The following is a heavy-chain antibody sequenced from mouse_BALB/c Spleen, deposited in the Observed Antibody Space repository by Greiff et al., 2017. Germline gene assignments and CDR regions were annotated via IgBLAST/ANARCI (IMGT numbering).Heavy chain of an antibody. D-gene: IGHD1-1*01. CDR3: AKHTYGSSLYYAMDY. CDR1: GFSLTDYG. CDR2: IWGGGST. V-gene: IGHV2-6-5*01. Sequence: VKLMESGPGLVAPSQSLSITCTVSGFSLTDYGVSWIRQPPGKGLEWLGVIWGGGSTYYNSALKSRLSISKDNSKSQVFLKMNSLQTDDTAMYYCAKHTYGSSLYYAMDYWGQGTSVTVSS. J-gene: IGHJ4*01.